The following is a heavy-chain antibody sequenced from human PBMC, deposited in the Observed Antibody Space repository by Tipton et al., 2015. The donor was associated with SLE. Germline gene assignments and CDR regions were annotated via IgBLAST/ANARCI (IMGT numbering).Heavy chain of an antibody. V-gene: IGHV4-61*01. J-gene: IGHJ4*02. CDR2: INHSGST. CDR1: GGSVSSGSYY. CDR3: ARVPGD. D-gene: IGHD3-10*01. Sequence: TLSLTCTVSGGSVSSGSYYWSWIRQPPGKGLEWIGEINHSGSTNYNPSLKSRVTISVDTSKNQFSLKLSSVTAADTAVYYCARVPGDWGQGTLVTVSS.